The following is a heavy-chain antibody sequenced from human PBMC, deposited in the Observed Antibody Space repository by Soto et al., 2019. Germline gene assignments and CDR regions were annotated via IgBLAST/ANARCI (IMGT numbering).Heavy chain of an antibody. CDR3: ASGGSLYCSSTSCYTRYYYGMDV. CDR2: INAGNGNT. J-gene: IGHJ6*02. V-gene: IGHV1-3*01. CDR1: GYTFTSYA. D-gene: IGHD2-2*02. Sequence: ASEKVSCKASGYTFTSYAMHWVRQAPGQRPEWMGWINAGNGNTKYSQKFQGRVTITRDTSASTAYMELSSLRSEDTAVYYCASGGSLYCSSTSCYTRYYYGMDVWGQGTTVTVSS.